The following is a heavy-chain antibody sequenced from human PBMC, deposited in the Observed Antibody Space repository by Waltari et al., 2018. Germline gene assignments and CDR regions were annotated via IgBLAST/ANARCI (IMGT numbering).Heavy chain of an antibody. Sequence: EVQLEESGGGLVQPGGSLRLSCAASGFTFSCYWMTWVRQAPGKGLEWVANIKQDGSETYYADSLKGRFTISRDNAKNSLYLQMNSLRAEDTALYYCARDHVFRGDFWSGYYDSWGQGTLVTVSS. CDR1: GFTFSCYW. CDR2: IKQDGSET. J-gene: IGHJ4*02. D-gene: IGHD3-3*01. V-gene: IGHV3-7*01. CDR3: ARDHVFRGDFWSGYYDS.